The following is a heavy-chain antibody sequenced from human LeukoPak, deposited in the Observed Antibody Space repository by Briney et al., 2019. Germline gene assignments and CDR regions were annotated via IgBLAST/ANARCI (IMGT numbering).Heavy chain of an antibody. CDR1: GFTSYW. CDR2: IFPGDSDT. Sequence: GESLKISCKGSGFTSYWIAWVRQMPGKGLEWMGIIFPGDSDTTYSPSFQGQVTISADKSISTAYLQWSSLKASDTAMYYCARCNGHNYCHFDYWGQGTLVTVSS. V-gene: IGHV5-51*01. J-gene: IGHJ4*02. CDR3: ARCNGHNYCHFDY. D-gene: IGHD5-24*01.